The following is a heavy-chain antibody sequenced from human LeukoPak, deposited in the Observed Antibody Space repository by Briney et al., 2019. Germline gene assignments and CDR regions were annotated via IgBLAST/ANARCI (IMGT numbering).Heavy chain of an antibody. V-gene: IGHV4-59*11. D-gene: IGHD2/OR15-2a*01. Sequence: SETLSLTCTVSGAAISGHYLTWLPQLPGKGLEWIGYNSHIGRTNDNPSLKSRLTISVDTSKNQFSLKLTSVTAADTAVYDCARDRIRINALDMWRQGTMVTASP. J-gene: IGHJ3*02. CDR1: GAAISGHY. CDR3: ARDRIRINALDM. CDR2: NSHIGRT.